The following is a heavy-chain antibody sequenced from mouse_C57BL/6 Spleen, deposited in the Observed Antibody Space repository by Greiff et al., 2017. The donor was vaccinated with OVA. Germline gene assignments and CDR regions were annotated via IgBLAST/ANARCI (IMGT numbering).Heavy chain of an antibody. CDR2: INPYNGGT. Sequence: EVQLQQSGPVLVKPGASVKMSCKASGYTFTDYYMNWVKQSHGKSLEWIGVINPYNGGTSYNQKFKGTATLTVDKSSSPAYMELNSLTSEDAADYCCTGVTTVEAMDYWGQGTSVTVSS. J-gene: IGHJ4*01. CDR3: TGVTTVEAMDY. CDR1: GYTFTDYY. D-gene: IGHD1-1*01. V-gene: IGHV1-19*01.